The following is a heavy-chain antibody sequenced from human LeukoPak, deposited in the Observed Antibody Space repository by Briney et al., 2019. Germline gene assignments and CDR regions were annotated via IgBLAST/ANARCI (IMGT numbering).Heavy chain of an antibody. D-gene: IGHD2-21*02. J-gene: IGHJ4*02. V-gene: IGHV3-33*01. CDR2: IWYDGSNK. Sequence: GRSLRLSCAASGFTFSSYGMHWVRQAPGKGLEWVAVIWYDGSNKYYADSVEGRFTISRDNSKNTLYLQMNSLRAEDTAVYYCARDYCGGDCYSFDYWGQGALVTVSS. CDR3: ARDYCGGDCYSFDY. CDR1: GFTFSSYG.